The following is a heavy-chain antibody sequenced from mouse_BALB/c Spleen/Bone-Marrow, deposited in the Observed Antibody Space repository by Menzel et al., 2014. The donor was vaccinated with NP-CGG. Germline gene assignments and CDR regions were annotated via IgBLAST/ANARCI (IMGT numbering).Heavy chain of an antibody. CDR2: IDPANGNT. J-gene: IGHJ4*01. CDR1: GFNIKDTY. CDR3: SSYAMDY. Sequence: VQLQQSGAELVKPGASVKLSCTASGFNIKDTYMHWVKQRPEQGLEWIERIDPANGNTKYDPKFQGKATITADTSSNTACLQLSSLTSEDTAVYYGSSYAMDYWGQGTSVTVSS. V-gene: IGHV14-3*02.